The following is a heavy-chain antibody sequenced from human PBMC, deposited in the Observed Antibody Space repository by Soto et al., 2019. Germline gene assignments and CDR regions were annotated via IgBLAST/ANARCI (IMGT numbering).Heavy chain of an antibody. D-gene: IGHD2-2*01. Sequence: PGESLKISCRGSGYDFNTNWFGWVRQLPGKGLEWVGIMYPGDSDTRYNPSLQGHVTLSADVTVSTAFLQWRSLKTSDTGMYFCARLPRDCNKTSCYYADHCGHRTHVTVS. V-gene: IGHV5-51*01. CDR2: MYPGDSDT. CDR1: GYDFNTNW. J-gene: IGHJ4*01. CDR3: ARLPRDCNKTSCYYADH.